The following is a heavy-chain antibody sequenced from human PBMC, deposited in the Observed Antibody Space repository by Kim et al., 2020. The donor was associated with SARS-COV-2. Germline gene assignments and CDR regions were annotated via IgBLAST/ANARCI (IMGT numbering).Heavy chain of an antibody. D-gene: IGHD2-8*02. Sequence: SETLSLTCTVSGGSISSSSYYWGWIRQPPGKGLEWIGSIYYSGSTYYNPSLKSRVTISVDTSKNQFSLKLSSVTAADTAVYYCASTYGWVGYYYYGMDVWGQGTTVTVSS. CDR2: IYYSGST. V-gene: IGHV4-39*07. CDR1: GGSISSSSYY. J-gene: IGHJ6*02. CDR3: ASTYGWVGYYYYGMDV.